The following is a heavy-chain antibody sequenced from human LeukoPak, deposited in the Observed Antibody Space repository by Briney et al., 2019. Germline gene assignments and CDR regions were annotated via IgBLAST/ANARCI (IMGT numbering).Heavy chain of an antibody. J-gene: IGHJ6*03. Sequence: SETLSLTCTVSGGSISSGDYYWSWIRQPPGKGLEWIGYIYYSGSTYYNPSLKSRVTISVDTSKYQFSLKLSSVTAADTAVYYCARAIFGVVRYYYYMDVWGKGTTVTVSS. D-gene: IGHD3-3*01. CDR3: ARAIFGVVRYYYYMDV. V-gene: IGHV4-30-4*08. CDR2: IYYSGST. CDR1: GGSISSGDYY.